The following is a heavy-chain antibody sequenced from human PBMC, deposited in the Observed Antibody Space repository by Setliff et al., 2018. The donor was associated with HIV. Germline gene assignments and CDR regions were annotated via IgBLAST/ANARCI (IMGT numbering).Heavy chain of an antibody. CDR1: GFRFRSYG. V-gene: IGHV3-30*02. J-gene: IGHJ6*02. Sequence: GGSLRLSCAASGFRFRSYGIHWVRQAPGKGLEWVAFIGYDGINKYYTDSVKGRFTVSRDNSRNTLYLQMNSLRVEDTALYYCAKELEEGLWVGDHYFYYGMDVWGQGTMVTVSS. CDR2: IGYDGINK. D-gene: IGHD3-10*01. CDR3: AKELEEGLWVGDHYFYYGMDV.